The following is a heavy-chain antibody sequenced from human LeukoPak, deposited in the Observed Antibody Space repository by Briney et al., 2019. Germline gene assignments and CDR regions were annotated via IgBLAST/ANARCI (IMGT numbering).Heavy chain of an antibody. CDR3: ASIYSSSSRRVDY. CDR2: IYYSGST. Sequence: SETPSLTCTVSGVSVSSGSYYWSWIRQPPGKGLEWIGYIYYSGSTNYNPSLKSRVTISVDTSKNQFSLKLSSVTAADTAVYYCASIYSSSSRRVDYWGQGTLVTVSS. D-gene: IGHD6-6*01. V-gene: IGHV4-61*01. CDR1: GVSVSSGSYY. J-gene: IGHJ4*02.